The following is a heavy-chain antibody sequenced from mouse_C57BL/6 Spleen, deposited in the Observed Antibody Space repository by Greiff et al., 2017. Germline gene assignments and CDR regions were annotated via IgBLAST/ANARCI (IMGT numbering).Heavy chain of an antibody. CDR3: ARANCSMDY. Sequence: QVQLQQSGAELVKPGASVKLSCKASGYTFTSYWMHWVKQRPGQGLEWIGYINPSSGYTKYNQKFKDKATLTADKSSSTAYMQLSSLTYEDSAVLDCARANCSMDYWGQGTSVTVSS. J-gene: IGHJ4*01. V-gene: IGHV1-7*01. CDR2: INPSSGYT. CDR1: GYTFTSYW. D-gene: IGHD4-1*02.